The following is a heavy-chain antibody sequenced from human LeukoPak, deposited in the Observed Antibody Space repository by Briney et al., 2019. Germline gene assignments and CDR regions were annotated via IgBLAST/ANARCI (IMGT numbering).Heavy chain of an antibody. CDR2: MNPDGSAT. D-gene: IGHD2-2*01. J-gene: IGHJ4*02. CDR1: GFSFSNFW. Sequence: GGSLRLSCGASGFSFSNFWMSRIRQAPGKGLERVANMNPDGSATYYLDSVKGRFTISRDNAKTSVYLQMNSLRPDDTAVYYCARTLVEVPGHSDLFDFWGQGTLVTVSS. V-gene: IGHV3-7*01. CDR3: ARTLVEVPGHSDLFDF.